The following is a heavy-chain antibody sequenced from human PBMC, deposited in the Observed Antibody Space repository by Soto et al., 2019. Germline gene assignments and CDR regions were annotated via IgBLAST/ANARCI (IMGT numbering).Heavy chain of an antibody. CDR2: IYPAASDA. CDR1: GYKFSSYW. J-gene: IGHJ4*02. Sequence: GESLKIAGKASGYKFSSYWIAWLRQVPGKGLGWMGVIYPAASDARYSASVQRQLTISVDYSISTAYLQWSSLKASDTAVYYCARVLCISPICYTGSRPFFDYCGQGAMVNVSS. CDR3: ARVLCISPICYTGSRPFFDY. V-gene: IGHV5-51*01. D-gene: IGHD2-2*02.